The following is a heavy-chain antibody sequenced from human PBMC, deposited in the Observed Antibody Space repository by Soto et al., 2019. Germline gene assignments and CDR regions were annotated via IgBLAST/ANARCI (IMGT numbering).Heavy chain of an antibody. CDR1: GGSISSSNW. V-gene: IGHV4-4*02. Sequence: QGQLQESGPGLVKPSGTLSLTCAVSGGSISSSNWWSWVRQPPGNGLEWIGEIYHSGSTNNNPSLKRRVTISVDKSKNQFSLKLSSVTAADTAVYYCARIPFSILRVPSTGNWGQGTLVTVSS. CDR2: IYHSGST. J-gene: IGHJ4*02. D-gene: IGHD3-16*01. CDR3: ARIPFSILRVPSTGN.